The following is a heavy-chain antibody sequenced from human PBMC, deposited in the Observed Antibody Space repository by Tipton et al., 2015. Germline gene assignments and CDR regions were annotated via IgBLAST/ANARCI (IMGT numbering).Heavy chain of an antibody. CDR1: GFTFSSYW. V-gene: IGHV3-7*01. CDR2: IKEDGSEK. CDR3: ARVRGYRPFDY. J-gene: IGHJ4*02. Sequence: SLRLSCAASGFTFSSYWMSWVRQAPGKGLEWVANIKEDGSEKYYVDSARGRFTISRDNAKNSLDLQMNSLRAEDTAVYYCARVRGYRPFDYWGQGTLVTVSS. D-gene: IGHD5-18*01.